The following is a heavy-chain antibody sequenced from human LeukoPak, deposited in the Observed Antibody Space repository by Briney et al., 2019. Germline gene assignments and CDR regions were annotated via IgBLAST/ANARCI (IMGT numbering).Heavy chain of an antibody. CDR2: ISGSGGST. CDR3: AKVPYYDFWSGYCFDY. CDR1: GFTFSSYA. V-gene: IGHV3-23*01. J-gene: IGHJ4*02. Sequence: PGGSLRLSCAASGFTFSSYAMSWVRQAPGKGLEWVSAISGSGGSTYYADSVKGRFTISRDNSKNTLYLQMNSLRAEDTAVYYCAKVPYYDFWSGYCFDYWGQGTLVTVSS. D-gene: IGHD3-3*01.